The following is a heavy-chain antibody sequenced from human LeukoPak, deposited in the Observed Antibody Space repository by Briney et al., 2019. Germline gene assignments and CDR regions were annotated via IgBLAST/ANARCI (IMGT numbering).Heavy chain of an antibody. Sequence: KPSETLSLTCAVYGGSFSGYYWSWIRQPPGKGLEWIGEINHSGSTNYNPSLKSRVTISVDTSKNQFSLKLSSVTAADTAVYYCARVGWIQLWAIDYWGQGTLVTVSS. CDR2: INHSGST. D-gene: IGHD5-18*01. CDR3: ARVGWIQLWAIDY. V-gene: IGHV4-34*01. CDR1: GGSFSGYY. J-gene: IGHJ4*02.